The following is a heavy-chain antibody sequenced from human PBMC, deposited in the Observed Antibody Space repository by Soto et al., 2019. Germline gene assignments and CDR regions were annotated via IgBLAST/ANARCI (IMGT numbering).Heavy chain of an antibody. CDR1: GFSLSTTGVG. D-gene: IGHD3-22*01. J-gene: IGHJ4*02. CDR3: AHRYYDSSSPYYFDY. CDR2: IYWDDDK. Sequence: SGPTLVNPTQTLTLTCTFSGFSLSTTGVGVGWIRQPPGKALEWLALIYWDDDKRYSPSLKSRLTITKGTSKNQVVLTMTNMDPVDTATYYCAHRYYDSSSPYYFDYWGQGTLVTVSS. V-gene: IGHV2-5*02.